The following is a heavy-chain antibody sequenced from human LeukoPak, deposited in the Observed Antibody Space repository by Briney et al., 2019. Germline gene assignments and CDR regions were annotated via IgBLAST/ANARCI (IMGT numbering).Heavy chain of an antibody. CDR1: GFTFDDYA. D-gene: IGHD4-11*01. V-gene: IGHV3-9*01. Sequence: PGGSLRLSCAASGFTFDDYAMHWARQAPGKGLEWVSGISWNSGSIGYADSVKGRFTISRDNAKNSLYLQMNSLRAEDTALYYCAKEGKDYDYWGQGTLVTVSS. CDR2: ISWNSGSI. J-gene: IGHJ4*02. CDR3: AKEGKDYDY.